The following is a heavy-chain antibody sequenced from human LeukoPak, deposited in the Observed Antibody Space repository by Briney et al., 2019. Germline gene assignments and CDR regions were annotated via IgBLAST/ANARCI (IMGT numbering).Heavy chain of an antibody. CDR3: AKSRLIYCTGGGCYGMDV. Sequence: GGSLRLSCAASGFTFSNYGMSWVRQAPGTGLEWVAGISGGGGNTYYADSVKGRFTISRDNSKNTLYLQMNNLRAEDTAIYYCAKSRLIYCTGGGCYGMDVWGQGTTVSVSS. CDR1: GFTFSNYG. J-gene: IGHJ6*02. D-gene: IGHD2-8*02. CDR2: ISGGGGNT. V-gene: IGHV3-23*01.